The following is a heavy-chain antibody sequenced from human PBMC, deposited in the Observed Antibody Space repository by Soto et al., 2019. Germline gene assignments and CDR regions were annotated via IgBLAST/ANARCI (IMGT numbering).Heavy chain of an antibody. CDR3: AKDLGSSDSGMDV. CDR2: ISGSGGST. D-gene: IGHD3-22*01. V-gene: IGHV3-23*01. J-gene: IGHJ6*02. Sequence: PGGSLRLSCAASGLTFSSYAMSWVRQAPGKGLEWVSAISGSGGSTYYADSVKGRFTISRDNSKNTLYLQMNSLRAEDTAVYYCAKDLGSSDSGMDVWGQGTTVTVSS. CDR1: GLTFSSYA.